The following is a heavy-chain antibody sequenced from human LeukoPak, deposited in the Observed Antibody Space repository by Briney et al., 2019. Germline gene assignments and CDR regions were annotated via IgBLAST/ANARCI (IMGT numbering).Heavy chain of an antibody. J-gene: IGHJ4*02. Sequence: SETLSLTCTVSGGSISSYYWSWVRQPAGKGLEWIGRFYTSGSTNYNPSLKSRVTISVGTSKSQFSLKLSSVTAADTAVYYCAREVSDYDILTGWIDYWGQGTLVSVSS. CDR2: FYTSGST. D-gene: IGHD3-9*01. CDR1: GGSISSYY. V-gene: IGHV4-4*07. CDR3: AREVSDYDILTGWIDY.